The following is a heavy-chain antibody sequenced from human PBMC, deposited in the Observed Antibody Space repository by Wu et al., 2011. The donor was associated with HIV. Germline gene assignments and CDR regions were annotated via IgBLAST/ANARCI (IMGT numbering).Heavy chain of an antibody. CDR2: IIPIFGAA. V-gene: IGHV1-69*14. Sequence: QVQLVQSGAEVKKPGSSVKVSCKASGGTFSSYAISWVRQAPGQGLEWVGRIIPIFGAANYTQKFQGRVAITADTSTSTAYVELSSLRSEDTAVYYCARAGGGRRGSGFDIWGQGTMLTVSS. CDR1: GGTFSSYA. J-gene: IGHJ3*02. D-gene: IGHD2-15*01. CDR3: ARAGGGRRGSGFDI.